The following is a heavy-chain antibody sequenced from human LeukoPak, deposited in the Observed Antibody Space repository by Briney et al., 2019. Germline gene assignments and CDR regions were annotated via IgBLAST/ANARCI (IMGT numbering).Heavy chain of an antibody. Sequence: ASVKVSCKASGYTFTSYDINWVRQATGQGLEWMGWMNPNSGNTGYAQKFQGRVTMTRNTSISTAYMELSSLRSEGTAVYYCARDSRRSSWYGDYYYYYYMDVWGKGTTVTISS. CDR1: GYTFTSYD. J-gene: IGHJ6*03. CDR2: MNPNSGNT. D-gene: IGHD6-13*01. V-gene: IGHV1-8*01. CDR3: ARDSRRSSWYGDYYYYYYMDV.